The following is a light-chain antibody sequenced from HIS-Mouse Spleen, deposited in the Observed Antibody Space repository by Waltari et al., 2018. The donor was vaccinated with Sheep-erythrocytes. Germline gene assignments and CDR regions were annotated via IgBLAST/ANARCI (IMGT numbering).Light chain of an antibody. CDR2: AGS. J-gene: IGLJ3*02. Sequence: QSALTQPASVSGSPGQSITISCTGTSSDVGSYNLVSWYQQHPGKAPKLMIYAGSTRPSGVSNRFSGSKSGNTASRTISGLQAEDEADYYCCSYAGSSTPWVFGGGTKLTVL. CDR3: CSYAGSSTPWV. V-gene: IGLV2-23*01. CDR1: SSDVGSYNL.